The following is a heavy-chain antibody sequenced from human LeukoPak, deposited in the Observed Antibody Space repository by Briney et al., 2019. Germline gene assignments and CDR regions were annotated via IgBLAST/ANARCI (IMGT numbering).Heavy chain of an antibody. CDR2: IYYSGST. J-gene: IGHJ4*02. CDR3: ARSLSSAWYAYDY. D-gene: IGHD6-19*01. V-gene: IGHV4-59*01. Sequence: SETLSLTCTVPGGSISSNYWSWIRQTPGKGQERIGYIYYSGSTDYNPSLKSRVTVSVDTSKNQLSLKLNSVTAADTAVYYCARSLSSAWYAYDYWGQGTLVTVSS. CDR1: GGSISSNY.